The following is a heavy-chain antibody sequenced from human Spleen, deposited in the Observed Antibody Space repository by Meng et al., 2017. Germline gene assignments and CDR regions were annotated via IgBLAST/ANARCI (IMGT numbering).Heavy chain of an antibody. CDR1: GFTFSSYA. Sequence: GESLKISCAASGFTFSSYAMSWVRQAPGKGLEWVSAISGSGGSTYYADSVKGRFTISRDNSKNTLYLQMNSLRAEDTAVYYCAKDGGSGWTFFDYWGQGTLVTVSS. CDR3: AKDGGSGWTFFDY. J-gene: IGHJ4*02. D-gene: IGHD6-19*01. V-gene: IGHV3-23*01. CDR2: ISGSGGST.